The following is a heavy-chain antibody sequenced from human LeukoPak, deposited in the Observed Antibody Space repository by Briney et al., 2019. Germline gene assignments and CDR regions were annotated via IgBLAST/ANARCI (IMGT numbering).Heavy chain of an antibody. CDR3: ARGTLITMVRGVIMRPLDY. CDR2: INPDSGGT. D-gene: IGHD3-10*01. CDR1: GYTFTVYY. J-gene: IGHJ4*02. V-gene: IGHV1-2*02. Sequence: ASVKVSCKASGYTFTVYYMHWVRQAPGQGLEWRGWINPDSGGTNYAQKFQGRVTMTRDTSISTAYMELSRLRSDDTAVYYCARGTLITMVRGVIMRPLDYWGQGTLVTVSS.